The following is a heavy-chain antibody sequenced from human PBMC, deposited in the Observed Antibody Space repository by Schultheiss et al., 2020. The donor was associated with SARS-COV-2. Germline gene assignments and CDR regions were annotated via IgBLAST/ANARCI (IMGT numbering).Heavy chain of an antibody. CDR1: GFTFGSYA. CDR2: ISGSGGST. Sequence: GGSLRLSCAASGFTFGSYAMHWVRQAPGKGLEWVSAISGSGGSTYYADSVKGRFTISRDNSKNTLYLQMNSLRAEDTAVYYCAKGPQGWLQFNWFDPWGQGTLVTVSS. D-gene: IGHD5-24*01. J-gene: IGHJ5*02. V-gene: IGHV3-23*01. CDR3: AKGPQGWLQFNWFDP.